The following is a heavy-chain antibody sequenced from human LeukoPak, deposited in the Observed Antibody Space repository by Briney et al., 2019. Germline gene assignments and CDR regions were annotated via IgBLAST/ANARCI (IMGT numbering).Heavy chain of an antibody. Sequence: ASVKVSCKASGYTFTSYDINWVRQATGQGLEWMGWMNPNSGNIGYAQKFQGRVTMTRNTSISTAYMELSSLRSEDTAVYYCARGDFYGSGSPSYYGMDVWGQGTTVTVSS. V-gene: IGHV1-8*01. CDR2: MNPNSGNI. D-gene: IGHD3-10*01. CDR1: GYTFTSYD. J-gene: IGHJ6*02. CDR3: ARGDFYGSGSPSYYGMDV.